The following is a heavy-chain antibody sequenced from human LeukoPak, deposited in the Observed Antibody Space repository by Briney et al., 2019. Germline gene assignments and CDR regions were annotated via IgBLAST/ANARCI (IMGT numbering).Heavy chain of an antibody. CDR1: GFTFSGYS. V-gene: IGHV3-23*01. J-gene: IGHJ4*02. D-gene: IGHD6-13*01. Sequence: GGSLRLSCTASGFTFSGYSMNWIRQAPGKGLEWVSAISGSGGSTYYADSVKGRFTISRDNSKNTLYLQMNSLRAEDTAVYYCATAAGTRNPFDYWGQGTLVTVSS. CDR3: ATAAGTRNPFDY. CDR2: ISGSGGST.